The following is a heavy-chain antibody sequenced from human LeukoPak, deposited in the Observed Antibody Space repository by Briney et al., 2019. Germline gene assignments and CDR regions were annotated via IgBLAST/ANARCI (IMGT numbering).Heavy chain of an antibody. CDR3: ARQLKVDTATVTGF. Sequence: SETLSLTCIVSGDSTSSFYWNWIRQSAGKGLEWIGRIYSTGSTNYNPSLKSRVTMSVDTSKNQFSLRLRSVTAADTAVYYCARQLKVDTATVTGFWGQGTLVTVSS. V-gene: IGHV4-4*07. CDR2: IYSTGST. J-gene: IGHJ4*02. CDR1: GDSTSSFY. D-gene: IGHD5-18*01.